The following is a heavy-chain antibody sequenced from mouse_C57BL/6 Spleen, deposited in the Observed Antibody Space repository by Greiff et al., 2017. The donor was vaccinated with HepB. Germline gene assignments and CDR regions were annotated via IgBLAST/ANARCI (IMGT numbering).Heavy chain of an antibody. D-gene: IGHD2-1*01. CDR2: ISGGGGNT. CDR3: ASPIYYGYYAMDY. CDR1: GFTFSSYT. V-gene: IGHV5-9*01. J-gene: IGHJ4*01. Sequence: EVKLMESGGGLVKPGGSLKLSCAASGFTFSSYTMSWVRQTPEKRLEWVATISGGGGNTYYPDSVKGRFTISRDNAKNTLYLQMSSLRSEDTALYYCASPIYYGYYAMDYWGQGTSVTVSS.